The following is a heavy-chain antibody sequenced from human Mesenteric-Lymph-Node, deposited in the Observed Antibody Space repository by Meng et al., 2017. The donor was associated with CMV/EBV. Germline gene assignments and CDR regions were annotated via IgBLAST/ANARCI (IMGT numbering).Heavy chain of an antibody. CDR3: ARRGVRSSSGSGY. J-gene: IGHJ4*02. CDR1: GGLISSSNYY. D-gene: IGHD3-3*01. CDR2: IYYTGST. V-gene: IGHV4-39*02. Sequence: SETLSFTCSVSGGLISSSNYYWDWIRQPPGKGLEWIGTIYYTGSTYYKPSLKSRVTLSVDTSKNHFSLKLTSVTAADTAMYYCARRGVRSSSGSGYWGQGTLVTVSS.